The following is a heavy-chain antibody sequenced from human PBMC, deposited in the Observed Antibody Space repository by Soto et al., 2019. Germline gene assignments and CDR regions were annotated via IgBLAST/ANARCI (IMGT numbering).Heavy chain of an antibody. CDR2: INNDGSVT. V-gene: IGHV3-74*01. CDR1: GLTFSIYR. Sequence: EVQLVEAGGGLVQPGGSLSLSCAASGLTFSIYRMHWVRQAPGKGLVWVARINNDGSVTNYADYVKGRLTISRDNDKRPLYLQVLSLRGEESAVYYCVAAHACAFWGQATLVTVCS. D-gene: IGHD6-13*01. CDR3: VAAHACAF. J-gene: IGHJ4*02.